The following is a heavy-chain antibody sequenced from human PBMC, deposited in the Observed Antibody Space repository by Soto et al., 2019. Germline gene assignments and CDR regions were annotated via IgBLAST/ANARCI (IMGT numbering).Heavy chain of an antibody. CDR2: IYYSGST. D-gene: IGHD3-16*02. V-gene: IGHV4-61*01. Sequence: SETLSLTCTVSGGSVSSGSYCWSWIRQPPGKGLEWIGYIYYSGSTNYNPSLKSRVTISVDTSKNQFSLKLSSVTAADTAVYYCARATGLRLGELSSGGYYYYGMDVWGQGTTVTVSS. J-gene: IGHJ6*02. CDR1: GGSVSSGSYC. CDR3: ARATGLRLGELSSGGYYYYGMDV.